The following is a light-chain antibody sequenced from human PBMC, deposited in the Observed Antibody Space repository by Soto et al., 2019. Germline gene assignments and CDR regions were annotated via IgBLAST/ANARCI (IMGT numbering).Light chain of an antibody. Sequence: DIQMTQSPSSLSASVGDRVTITCRASQGISSYFAWYQQRPGKVPKVLIYAASTLHSGVPSRFSGSGSGTDFTLTISNVQPEDVATYYCQNYYNAPETFGQGTKVEIK. CDR3: QNYYNAPET. CDR1: QGISSY. CDR2: AAS. J-gene: IGKJ1*01. V-gene: IGKV1-27*01.